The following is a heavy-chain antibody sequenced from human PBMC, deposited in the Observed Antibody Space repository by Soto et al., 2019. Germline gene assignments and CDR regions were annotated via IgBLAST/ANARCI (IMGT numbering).Heavy chain of an antibody. V-gene: IGHV3-23*01. CDR3: AKVRRSSWLKDASAV. CDR2: ISGSGGST. D-gene: IGHD6-13*01. J-gene: IGHJ3*01. CDR1: GFTFSSHT. Sequence: GGSLRLSCVASGFTFSSHTMSWVRQAPGKGLEWVSIISGSGGSTNYADSVKGRFTISRDDSKNTLYLQMNSLRAEDTAVYYCAKVRRSSWLKDASAVWGQGTMVTVSS.